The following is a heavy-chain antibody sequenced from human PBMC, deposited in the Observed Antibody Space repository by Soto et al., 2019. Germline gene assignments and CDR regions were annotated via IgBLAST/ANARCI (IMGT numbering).Heavy chain of an antibody. V-gene: IGHV4-30-2*01. CDR2: IYHSGGT. CDR3: AAGGGLPRYY. Sequence: QLQLQESGSGLVKPSQTLSLTCAVSGGSISSGGYSWSWIRQPPGKGLEWIGYIYHSGGTYYHPSLKSRVTISVDRSKNQFSLKLSSVAAADTAVYYCAAGGGLPRYYWGQGTLVTVSS. D-gene: IGHD5-12*01. J-gene: IGHJ4*02. CDR1: GGSISSGGYS.